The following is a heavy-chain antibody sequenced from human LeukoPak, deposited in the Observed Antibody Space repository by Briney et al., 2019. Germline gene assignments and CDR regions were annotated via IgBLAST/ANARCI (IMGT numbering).Heavy chain of an antibody. Sequence: PGGSLRLSCAASGFTFSSYSMNWVRQAPGKGLEWVSSISSSSSYIYYADSVKGRFTISRDNAKNSLYLQMNSLRAEDTAVYYCAREREMIVGFEAFDIWGQGTMVTVSS. D-gene: IGHD3-22*01. V-gene: IGHV3-21*01. CDR2: ISSSSSYI. CDR3: AREREMIVGFEAFDI. J-gene: IGHJ3*02. CDR1: GFTFSSYS.